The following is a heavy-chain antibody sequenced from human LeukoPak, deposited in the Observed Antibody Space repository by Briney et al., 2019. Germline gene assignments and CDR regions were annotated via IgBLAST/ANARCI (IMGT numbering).Heavy chain of an antibody. V-gene: IGHV1-2*02. J-gene: IGHJ6*03. CDR2: INPSGGST. CDR1: GYTFTSYY. Sequence: ASVKVSCKASGYTFTSYYIHWVRQAPGQGLEWMGLINPSGGSTNYAQKFQGRVTMTRDTSISTAYMELSRLRSDDTAVYYCARDPRVWYDSSGYYYNYYYYYYMDVWGKGTTVTISS. D-gene: IGHD3-22*01. CDR3: ARDPRVWYDSSGYYYNYYYYYYMDV.